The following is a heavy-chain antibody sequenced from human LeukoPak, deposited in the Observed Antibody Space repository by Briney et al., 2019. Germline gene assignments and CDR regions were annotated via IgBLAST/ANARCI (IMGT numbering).Heavy chain of an antibody. D-gene: IGHD1-26*01. V-gene: IGHV3-11*04. Sequence: GGSLRLSCAASGRTFTEHYMHWIRQAPGKGLEWVSFIGGTAGNTYYADSVKGRFTISRDNAKNSLYLQMNSLRAEDTAVYYCARVVGATKGSLFDYWGQGTLVTVSS. CDR3: ARVVGATKGSLFDY. CDR2: IGGTAGNT. CDR1: GRTFTEHY. J-gene: IGHJ4*02.